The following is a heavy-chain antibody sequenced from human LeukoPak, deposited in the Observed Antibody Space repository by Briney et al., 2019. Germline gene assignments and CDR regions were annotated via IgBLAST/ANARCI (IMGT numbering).Heavy chain of an antibody. CDR1: GFTVRSNY. CDR2: IYSGGNT. Sequence: PGGSLRLSCAASGFTVRSNYMSWVRQAPGKGLEWVSVIYSGGNTYYADSVKGRFTISRDNSKSTLFLQMNSLRAEDTAVYYCARDREGSSSWDYWGQGTLVTVSS. CDR3: ARDREGSSSWDY. J-gene: IGHJ4*02. D-gene: IGHD6-13*01. V-gene: IGHV3-53*01.